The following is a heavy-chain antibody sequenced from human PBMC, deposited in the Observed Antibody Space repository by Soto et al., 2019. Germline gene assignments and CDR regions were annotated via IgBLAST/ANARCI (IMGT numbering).Heavy chain of an antibody. CDR1: GYTFTSYA. J-gene: IGHJ6*02. CDR2: INAGNGNT. Sequence: GASVKVSCKASGYTFTSYAMHWVRQAPGQRLEWMGWINAGNGNTKYSQKFQGRVTITRDTSASTAYMELSSLRSEDTAVYYCARDHVGGVRRRTYGMDVWGQGTTVTVSS. D-gene: IGHD1-26*01. CDR3: ARDHVGGVRRRTYGMDV. V-gene: IGHV1-3*01.